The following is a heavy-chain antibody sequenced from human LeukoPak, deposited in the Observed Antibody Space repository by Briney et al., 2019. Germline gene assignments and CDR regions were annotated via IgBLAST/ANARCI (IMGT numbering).Heavy chain of an antibody. CDR1: GDNVYSGSVA. J-gene: IGHJ4*02. V-gene: IGHV6-1*01. CDR2: TYYRSKWYN. CDR3: ARGQKTAFDY. D-gene: IGHD2-21*02. Sequence: SQTLSLTCAISGDNVYSGSVAWNWIRQSPSRGLEWLGRTYYRSKWYNDYAPSVKSRITVNLDTSKMELSLQLKSVTPEDAAVXYCARGQKTAFDYWGQGTLVTVSS.